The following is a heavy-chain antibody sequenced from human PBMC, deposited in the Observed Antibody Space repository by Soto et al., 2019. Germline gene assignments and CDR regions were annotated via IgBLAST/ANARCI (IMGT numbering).Heavy chain of an antibody. CDR3: AREESGTFDY. V-gene: IGHV4-30-4*01. CDR1: GDSISRSAYH. CDR2: IYYSGST. J-gene: IGHJ4*02. D-gene: IGHD1-1*01. Sequence: QVQLQESGPGLVKPSQTLSLTCTVSGDSISRSAYHWSWIRQPPGKGLAWIGYIYYSGSTYYNPSLKSRVTISVDTSKNQFSLKLSSVTAADTAVYYCAREESGTFDYWGQGTLVTVSS.